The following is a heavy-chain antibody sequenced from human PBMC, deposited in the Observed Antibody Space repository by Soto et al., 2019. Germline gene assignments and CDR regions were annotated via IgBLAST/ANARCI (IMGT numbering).Heavy chain of an antibody. D-gene: IGHD3-16*01. Sequence: QVQLVQSGAEVKKPGASVKVSCKASGCTFTNYTITWVRQAPGQGLEWMGRLIPIIGLANYAQKFRGRVTMTADKATTTGYLELRSLTSEDTAMYYCARFKLGEDYWGQGTLVTVSS. CDR3: ARFKLGEDY. CDR2: LIPIIGLA. CDR1: GCTFTNYT. J-gene: IGHJ4*02. V-gene: IGHV1-69*02.